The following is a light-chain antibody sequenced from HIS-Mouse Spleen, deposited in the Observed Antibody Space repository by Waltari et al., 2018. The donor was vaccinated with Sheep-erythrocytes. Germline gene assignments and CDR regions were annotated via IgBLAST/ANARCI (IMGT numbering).Light chain of an antibody. Sequence: QSALTQPRSVSGSPGQSVTISCTGTSSDVGGYNYVSWYQQHPGKAPKLMIYDVSTRPSRVPDLCSVSKSGNTASLTISGLQAEDEADYFCCSYAGSYNHVFATGTKVTVL. V-gene: IGLV2-11*01. CDR1: SSDVGGYNY. CDR3: CSYAGSYNHV. J-gene: IGLJ1*01. CDR2: DVS.